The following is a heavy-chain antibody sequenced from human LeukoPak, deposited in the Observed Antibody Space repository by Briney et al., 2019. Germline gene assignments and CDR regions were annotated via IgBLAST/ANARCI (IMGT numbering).Heavy chain of an antibody. CDR2: INHSGST. CDR1: GGSFSGYY. J-gene: IGHJ3*02. V-gene: IGHV4-34*01. D-gene: IGHD6-13*01. Sequence: PSETLSLTCAVYGGSFSGYYWSWIRQPPGKGLEWIGEINHSGSTNYNPSLKSRVTISVDTSKNQFSLKLSSVTAADTAVYYCARGGRAIAAARGAFDIWGQGTMVTVSS. CDR3: ARGGRAIAAARGAFDI.